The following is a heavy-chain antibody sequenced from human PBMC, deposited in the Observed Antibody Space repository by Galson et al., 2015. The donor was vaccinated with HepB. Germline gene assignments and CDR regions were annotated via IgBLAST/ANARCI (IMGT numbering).Heavy chain of an antibody. Sequence: SLRLSCAASGFTFSDVWMTWVRQAPGKGLEWVAVISYDGSNKYYADSVKGRFTISRDNSKNTLYLQMNSLRAEDTALYYCAKDPYLYSALAGTMAGFDYWGQGTLVTVSS. V-gene: IGHV3-30*18. CDR1: GFTFSDVW. CDR2: ISYDGSNK. J-gene: IGHJ4*02. D-gene: IGHD6-19*01. CDR3: AKDPYLYSALAGTMAGFDY.